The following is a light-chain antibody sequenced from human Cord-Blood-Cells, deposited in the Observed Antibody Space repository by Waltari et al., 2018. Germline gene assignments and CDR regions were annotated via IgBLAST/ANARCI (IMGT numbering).Light chain of an antibody. CDR2: AAS. Sequence: DIQMTQSPSSLSASVGDRVTITCRAIQSISSYLNWYQQKPGKAPKLLIYAASSLQSGVPSRLSGSGSGTDFTLTISSLQPEDFATYYCQQSYSTPLTFGGGTKVEIK. CDR3: QQSYSTPLT. J-gene: IGKJ4*01. CDR1: QSISSY. V-gene: IGKV1-39*01.